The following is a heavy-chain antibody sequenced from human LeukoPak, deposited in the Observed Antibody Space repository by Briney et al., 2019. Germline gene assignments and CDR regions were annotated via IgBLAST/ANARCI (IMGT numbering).Heavy chain of an antibody. CDR1: GYTFTSYY. V-gene: IGHV1-46*01. Sequence: ASVKVSCKASGYTFTSYYMHWVRQAPGQGLEWMGIINPSGGSTSYAQKFQGRVTMTRDTSTSTVYMELSSLRSEDTAVYYCARESLGVDYVLPYFDYWGQGTLVTVSS. J-gene: IGHJ4*02. CDR2: INPSGGST. CDR3: ARESLGVDYVLPYFDY. D-gene: IGHD4-17*01.